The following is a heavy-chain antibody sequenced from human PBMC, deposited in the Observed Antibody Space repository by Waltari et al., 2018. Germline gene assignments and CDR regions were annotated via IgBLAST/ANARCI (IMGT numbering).Heavy chain of an antibody. Sequence: QVQLVPSGAEVKKPGSSVKVSCKASGGTFSSYAISWVRQAPGQGLEWMGGIIPIFGTANYAQKFQGRVTITTDESTSTAYMELSSLRSEDTAVYYCAASTIFGVVSHFDYWGQGTLVTVSS. D-gene: IGHD3-3*01. V-gene: IGHV1-69*05. CDR3: AASTIFGVVSHFDY. J-gene: IGHJ4*02. CDR2: IIPIFGTA. CDR1: GGTFSSYA.